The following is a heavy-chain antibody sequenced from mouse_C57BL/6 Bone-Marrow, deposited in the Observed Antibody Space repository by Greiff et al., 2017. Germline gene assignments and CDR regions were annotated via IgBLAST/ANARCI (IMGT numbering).Heavy chain of an antibody. D-gene: IGHD1-1*01. CDR2: IDPNSGGT. J-gene: IGHJ2*01. CDR1: GYTFTSYW. V-gene: IGHV1-72*01. CDR3: ARLTTVVDPDY. Sequence: VQLQQSGAGLVKPSPSLSLSCKASGYTFTSYWMHWVKQRPGRGLEWIGRIDPNSGGTKYNEKFKSQATLTKDKPSSTADMQLSSLTSEDSAVYYCARLTTVVDPDYWGQGTTLTVSS.